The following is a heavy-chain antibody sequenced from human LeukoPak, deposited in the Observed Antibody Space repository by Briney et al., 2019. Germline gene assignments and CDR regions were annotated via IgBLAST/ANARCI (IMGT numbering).Heavy chain of an antibody. V-gene: IGHV4-4*07. J-gene: IGHJ3*02. CDR1: GGSISSYY. CDR3: RAYCSSTSCYASDI. CDR2: IYTSGST. D-gene: IGHD2-2*01. Sequence: SETLSLTCTVSGGSISSYYWSWIRQPAGKGLEWLGRIYTSGSTNYNPSLKSRVTMSVDTSKNQFSLKLSSVTAADTAVYYCRAYCSSTSCYASDIWGQGTMVTVSS.